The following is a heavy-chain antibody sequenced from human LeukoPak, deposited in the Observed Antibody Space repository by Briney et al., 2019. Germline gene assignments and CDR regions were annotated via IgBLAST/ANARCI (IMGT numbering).Heavy chain of an antibody. CDR1: EFTFNNYV. V-gene: IGHV3-23*01. D-gene: IGHD2-15*01. Sequence: GGSLRLSCAASEFTFNNYVMSWVRQAPGKGLEWVSAISNNGGYTYYADSVQGRFTISRDNSKSTLCLQMNSLRAEDTAVYYCAKQLGYCSDGSCYFPYWGLGTLVTVSS. J-gene: IGHJ4*02. CDR3: AKQLGYCSDGSCYFPY. CDR2: ISNNGGYT.